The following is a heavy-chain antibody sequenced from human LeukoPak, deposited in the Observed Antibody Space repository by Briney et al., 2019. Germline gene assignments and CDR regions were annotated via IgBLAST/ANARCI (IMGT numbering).Heavy chain of an antibody. J-gene: IGHJ3*01. CDR3: TTFVALRAFDV. Sequence: GSLRLSCAASGFPFSDYSMNWVRQAPGKGLEWVSYINGNSRTTYYADSVKGRFTISRDTSKNTLFLQMSSLTVEDTAVYYCTTFVALRAFDVWGQGTMVTVS. D-gene: IGHD3-10*02. CDR1: GFPFSDYS. CDR2: INGNSRTT. V-gene: IGHV3-48*04.